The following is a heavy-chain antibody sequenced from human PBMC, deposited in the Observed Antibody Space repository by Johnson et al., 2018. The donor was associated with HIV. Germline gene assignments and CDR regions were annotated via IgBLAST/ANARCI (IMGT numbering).Heavy chain of an antibody. CDR1: GFTFSNYG. J-gene: IGHJ3*02. CDR2: ISYDGSNE. V-gene: IGHV3-30*18. D-gene: IGHD1-7*01. CDR3: AKDRRELPSPFVI. Sequence: QMQLVESGGGVVQPGRSLRLSCAASGFTFSNYGMHWVRQAPGKGLEWVAVISYDGSNEYYAEFVKGRFTISRDNSKNTMYLQMGSLRAEETAVYYCAKDRRELPSPFVIWCQGTMAAVSS.